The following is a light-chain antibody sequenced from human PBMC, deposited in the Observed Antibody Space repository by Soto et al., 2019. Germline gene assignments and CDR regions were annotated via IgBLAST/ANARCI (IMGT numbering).Light chain of an antibody. CDR3: QQYGSSPLT. J-gene: IGKJ4*01. CDR1: QSVRLNY. Sequence: EIVLTQSPGTLSLSPGERATLSCRASQSVRLNYLAWYQQKPSQTPKVLIYRGSNRATDIPDRFSGSGSETYFTLTISRLEHADFAVYYCQQYGSSPLTFGGGPKVEIK. V-gene: IGKV3-20*01. CDR2: RGS.